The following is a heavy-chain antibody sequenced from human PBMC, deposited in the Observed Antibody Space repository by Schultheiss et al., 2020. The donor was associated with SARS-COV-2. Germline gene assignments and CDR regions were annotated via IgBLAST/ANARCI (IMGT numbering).Heavy chain of an antibody. Sequence: SGPTLVKPTQTLTLTCTFSGFSLSTSGVGVGWIRQPPGKALEWLARIDWDDDKFYSTSLKTRLTISKDTSKNQVVLTMTNMDPEDTATYYCARIRVGSYYLFDYWGQGTLVTVSS. J-gene: IGHJ4*02. V-gene: IGHV2-70*04. D-gene: IGHD1-26*01. CDR3: ARIRVGSYYLFDY. CDR1: GFSLSTSGVG. CDR2: IDWDDDK.